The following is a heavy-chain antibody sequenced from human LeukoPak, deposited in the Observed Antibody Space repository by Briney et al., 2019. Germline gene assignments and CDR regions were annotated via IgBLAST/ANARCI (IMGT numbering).Heavy chain of an antibody. J-gene: IGHJ4*02. V-gene: IGHV3-73*01. CDR3: TRPMSYCSGGSCYNN. D-gene: IGHD2-15*01. CDR2: IRSKANSYAT. CDR1: GFTFNYAW. Sequence: GGSLRLSCAASGFTFNYAWMSWVRQASGKGLEWVGRIRSKANSYATAYAASVKGRFTISRDDSKNTAYLQMNSLKTEDTAVYYCTRPMSYCSGGSCYNNWGQGTLVTVSS.